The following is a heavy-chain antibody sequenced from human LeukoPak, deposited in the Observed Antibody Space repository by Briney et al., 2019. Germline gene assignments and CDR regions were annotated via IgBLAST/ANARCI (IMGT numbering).Heavy chain of an antibody. D-gene: IGHD3-3*01. CDR3: AREGWNYFDY. V-gene: IGHV1-69*05. J-gene: IGHJ4*02. CDR1: GGTFSSYA. Sequence: ASVKVSCKASGGTFSSYAISWVRQAPGQGLEWMGGIIPIFGTANYAQKFQGRVTMTTDTSTSTAYMELRSLRSDDTAVYYCAREGWNYFDYWGQGTVVTVSS. CDR2: IIPIFGTA.